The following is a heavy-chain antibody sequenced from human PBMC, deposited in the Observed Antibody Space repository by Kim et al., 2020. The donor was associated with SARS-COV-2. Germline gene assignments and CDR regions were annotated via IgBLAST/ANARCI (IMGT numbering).Heavy chain of an antibody. CDR2: IYIGAIT. D-gene: IGHD3-10*01. Sequence: SETLSLTCGVFGASITNYYWSWYRQPAGKGLEWIGRIYIGAITNYNPSLKSRVTMSVDTSKNQFSLELTSVTAADTAVYYCARDSEAIENGVDVWGQGTTVTVSS. CDR1: GASITNYY. J-gene: IGHJ6*02. CDR3: ARDSEAIENGVDV. V-gene: IGHV4-4*07.